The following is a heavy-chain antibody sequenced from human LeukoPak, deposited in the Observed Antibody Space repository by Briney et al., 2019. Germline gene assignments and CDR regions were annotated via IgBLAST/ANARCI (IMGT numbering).Heavy chain of an antibody. Sequence: QTLSLTSALSVDSVSINSAGSNWTRHSPSGGLEWLGRTYYWSKWYNDYAVSVKSRITINPDTSKNQFSLQRNSVTPEDTALYYCARVSGDSTGYGMDVWGQGATVTVSS. J-gene: IGHJ6*02. CDR1: VDSVSINSAG. D-gene: IGHD3-10*01. CDR2: TYYWSKWYN. V-gene: IGHV6-1*01. CDR3: ARVSGDSTGYGMDV.